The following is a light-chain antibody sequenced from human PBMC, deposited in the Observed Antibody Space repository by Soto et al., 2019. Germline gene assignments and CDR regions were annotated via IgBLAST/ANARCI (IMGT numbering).Light chain of an antibody. J-gene: IGKJ2*01. CDR3: QHYGTPHT. CDR2: GAF. CDR1: QNVTSRY. Sequence: EIVLTQSPGTLSLSPGERATLSCRASQNVTSRYLAWYQQKPGQAPRLLIFGAFSRATGIPDRFSGSGSGTDFTLTISRLEPEDFAVYYCQHYGTPHTFGQGTKLE. V-gene: IGKV3-20*01.